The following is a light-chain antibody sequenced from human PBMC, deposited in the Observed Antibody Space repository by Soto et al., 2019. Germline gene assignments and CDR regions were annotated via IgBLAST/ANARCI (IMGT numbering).Light chain of an antibody. Sequence: QSVLTQPRSVSGSPGQSVTISCTGTSSDVGGYNYVSWYQQNPGKAPKLMIYDVSKRPSGVPDRFSGSKSDNTASLTISGLQAEDEADYYCCSYAGTYPFVVFGGGTKLTVL. J-gene: IGLJ2*01. CDR1: SSDVGGYNY. CDR3: CSYAGTYPFVV. CDR2: DVS. V-gene: IGLV2-11*01.